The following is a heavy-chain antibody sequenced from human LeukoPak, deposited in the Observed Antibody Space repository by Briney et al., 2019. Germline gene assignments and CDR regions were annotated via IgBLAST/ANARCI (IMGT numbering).Heavy chain of an antibody. CDR2: ISYDGSNK. J-gene: IGHJ3*02. CDR1: GFTFSSYA. Sequence: GRSLRLSCAASGFTFSSYAMHWVRQAPGKGLEWVAVISYDGSNKYYADSVKGRFTISRDNSKNTLYLQMNSLRAEDTAVYYCARGSIAAAGIPHAFDIWGQGTMVTVSS. CDR3: ARGSIAAAGIPHAFDI. D-gene: IGHD6-13*01. V-gene: IGHV3-30-3*01.